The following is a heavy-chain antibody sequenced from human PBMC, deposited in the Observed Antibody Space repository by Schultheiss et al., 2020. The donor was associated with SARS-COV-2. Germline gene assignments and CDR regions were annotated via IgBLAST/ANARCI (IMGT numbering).Heavy chain of an antibody. J-gene: IGHJ4*02. CDR2: IYYSGST. CDR3: ARGLYGGNRVLAY. D-gene: IGHD4-23*01. V-gene: IGHV4-39*01. Sequence: SETLSLTCTVSGGSISSYYWGWIRQPPGKGLEWIGSIYYSGSTYYNPSLKSRVTISVDTSKNQFSLKLSSVTAADTAVYYCARGLYGGNRVLAYWGQGTLVTVSS. CDR1: GGSISSYY.